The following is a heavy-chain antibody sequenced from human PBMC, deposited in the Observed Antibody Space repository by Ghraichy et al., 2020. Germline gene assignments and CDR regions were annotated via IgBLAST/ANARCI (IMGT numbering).Heavy chain of an antibody. CDR3: AKKMGYSDKQTDY. V-gene: IGHV3-23*01. CDR1: GFTFSSNA. J-gene: IGHJ4*02. CDR2: ISGSGAYA. D-gene: IGHD1-26*01. Sequence: GGSLRLSCAASGFTFSSNAMAWVRQAPGKGLQWVSGISGSGAYAYYADSVKGRFTISRDNSKNTLYLQMNSLRAEDTAVYYCAKKMGYSDKQTDYWGQGTLVTVSS.